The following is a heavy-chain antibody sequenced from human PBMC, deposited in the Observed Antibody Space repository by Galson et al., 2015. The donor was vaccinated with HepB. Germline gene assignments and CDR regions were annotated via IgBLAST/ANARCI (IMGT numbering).Heavy chain of an antibody. CDR1: GFTFSSYS. J-gene: IGHJ4*02. Sequence: SLRLSCAASGFTFSSYSMNWVRQAPGKGLEWVSSISSSSSYIYYADSVKGRFTISRDNAKNSLYLQMNSLRAEDTAVYYCAREMGPLPSRFTMVRGARWGDYWGQGTLVTVSS. D-gene: IGHD3-10*01. CDR2: ISSSSSYI. V-gene: IGHV3-21*01. CDR3: AREMGPLPSRFTMVRGARWGDY.